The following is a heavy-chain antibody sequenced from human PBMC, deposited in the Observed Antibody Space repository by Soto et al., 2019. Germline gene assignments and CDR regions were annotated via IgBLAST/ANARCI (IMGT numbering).Heavy chain of an antibody. CDR2: IDPSDSYT. CDR3: ARLRFVSSGDYRYYYGMDV. CDR1: ADSFSNYW. Sequence: EVQLVQSGAEVKKPGEALRISCKGSADSFSNYWISWVRQMPGKGLEWMGRIDPSDSYTNYSPSFKGHVTISVDKSITTAYLRWSSLKASDTAMYYCARLRFVSSGDYRYYYGMDVWGQGTTVTVSS. V-gene: IGHV5-10-1*03. D-gene: IGHD3-22*01. J-gene: IGHJ6*02.